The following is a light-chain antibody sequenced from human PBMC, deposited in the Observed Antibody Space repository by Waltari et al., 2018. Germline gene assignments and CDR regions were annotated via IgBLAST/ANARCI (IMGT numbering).Light chain of an antibody. J-gene: IGLJ7*01. CDR3: GTWDSSLSGAV. CDR1: HSNIGNNY. V-gene: IGLV1-51*02. Sequence: QSVLTQPPSVSAAPGHRVTISCSGGHSNIGNNYVSWYRQFPGTAPKLLIYEDSERPSGVPGRFSGSKSGTSATLDITGLQAGDEADYYCGTWDSSLSGAVLGGGTHLTVL. CDR2: EDS.